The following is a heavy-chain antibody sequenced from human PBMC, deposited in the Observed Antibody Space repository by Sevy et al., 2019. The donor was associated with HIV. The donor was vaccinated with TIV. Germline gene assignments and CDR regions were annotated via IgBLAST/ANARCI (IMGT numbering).Heavy chain of an antibody. CDR1: GGSSSSVNW. Sequence: SETLSLTCAVSGGSSSSVNWWHWVRQPPGKGLEWIGEIYHSGNTKYNPSLKSRVTISVDNSKNQFSLKLSSVTAADTAVYYCARGGETPRGFDPWGQGSLVTVSS. CDR2: IYHSGNT. V-gene: IGHV4-4*02. J-gene: IGHJ5*02. D-gene: IGHD3-16*01. CDR3: ARGGETPRGFDP.